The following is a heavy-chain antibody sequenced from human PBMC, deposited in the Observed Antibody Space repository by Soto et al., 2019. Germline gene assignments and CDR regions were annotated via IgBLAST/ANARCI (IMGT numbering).Heavy chain of an antibody. D-gene: IGHD2-15*01. V-gene: IGHV3-23*01. Sequence: EVQLLESGGGLVRPGGSLRLSCAASGFTFSSYAMSWVRQAPGKGLEWVSTISDSGGSTYYADSVKGRFTISRDNSKNTLSLQMNSLRAEDTAVYYCAKDRQLVVVTSIYDYWGQGTLVTVSS. CDR2: ISDSGGST. J-gene: IGHJ4*02. CDR3: AKDRQLVVVTSIYDY. CDR1: GFTFSSYA.